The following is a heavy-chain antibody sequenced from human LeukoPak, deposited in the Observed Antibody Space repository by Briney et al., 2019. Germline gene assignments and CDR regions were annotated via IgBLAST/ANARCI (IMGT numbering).Heavy chain of an antibody. V-gene: IGHV3-33*06. CDR3: AKDEGPHSSSCDY. CDR1: GFTFSSYG. D-gene: IGHD6-13*01. Sequence: GGSLRLSCAASGFTFSSYGMHWVRQAPGKGLEWVPVIWYDGSNKCYADSVKGRFTISRDNSKNTLYLQMNSLRAEDTAAYYCAKDEGPHSSSCDYWGQGTLVTVSS. J-gene: IGHJ4*02. CDR2: IWYDGSNK.